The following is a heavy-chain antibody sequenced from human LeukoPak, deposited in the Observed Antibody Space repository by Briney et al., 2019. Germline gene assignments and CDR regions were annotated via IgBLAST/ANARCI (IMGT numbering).Heavy chain of an antibody. V-gene: IGHV4-59*01. CDR1: GGSISSYY. D-gene: IGHD3-3*01. J-gene: IGHJ5*02. Sequence: PSETLSLTCTVSGGSISSYYWIWIRQPPGKGLEWIGYIYYSGSTNYNPSLKSRVTISVDTSKNQFSLKLSSVTAADTAVYYCARGGYYFRFDPWGQGTLVTVSS. CDR2: IYYSGST. CDR3: ARGGYYFRFDP.